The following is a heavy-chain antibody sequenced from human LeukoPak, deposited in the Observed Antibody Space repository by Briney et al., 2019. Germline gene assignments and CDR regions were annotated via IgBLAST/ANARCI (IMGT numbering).Heavy chain of an antibody. CDR2: ISYDGTTQ. Sequence: GGSLRLSCAASGFTFSHYAMHWVRQAPGKGLEWVAFISYDGTTQYYAGSVKGRFTISRDDSKNTLYLQMHSLRTEDTAVYFCARSPFRSYYFDYWGQGTLVTVPS. CDR1: GFTFSHYA. CDR3: ARSPFRSYYFDY. D-gene: IGHD2/OR15-2a*01. J-gene: IGHJ4*02. V-gene: IGHV3-30-3*01.